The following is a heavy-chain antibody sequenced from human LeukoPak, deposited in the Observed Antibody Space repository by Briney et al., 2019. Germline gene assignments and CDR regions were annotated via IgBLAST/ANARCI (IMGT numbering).Heavy chain of an antibody. V-gene: IGHV3-30-3*01. CDR3: ASASCGGDCYTVQH. CDR2: ISYDGSNK. J-gene: IGHJ1*01. CDR1: GFTFSRYA. D-gene: IGHD2-21*02. Sequence: GGSLRLSCAASGFTFSRYAMHWVRQAPGKGLEWVAVISYDGSNKYYADSVKGRFTISRDNSKNTLYLQMNSLRAEDTAVYYCASASCGGDCYTVQHWGQGTLVTVSS.